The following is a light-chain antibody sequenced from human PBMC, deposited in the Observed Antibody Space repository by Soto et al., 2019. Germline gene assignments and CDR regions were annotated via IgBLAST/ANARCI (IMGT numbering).Light chain of an antibody. CDR1: SRDVGAHNY. V-gene: IGLV2-8*01. J-gene: IGLJ2*01. CDR3: CTSLCGSKRL. Sequence: QSALTQPPSASGSPGQSVTISCTGTSRDVGAHNYVSWYQHHPGKAPKLIIYEVNKRPSGVPDRFSGSKSGNTASLTVSGLQAEDESHFYCCTSLCGSKRLFGGGTQLTVL. CDR2: EVN.